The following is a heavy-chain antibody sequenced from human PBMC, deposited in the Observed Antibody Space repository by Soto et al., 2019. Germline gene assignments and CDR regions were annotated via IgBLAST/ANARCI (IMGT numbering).Heavy chain of an antibody. CDR3: ARSIYGTGGYYSDY. J-gene: IGHJ4*02. Sequence: GESLKISCKASGYTFTNYWIAWVRQMFGKGLEWVGVIYPDDADTTYGPTFQGQVTISADKSLNTAYLQWSSLEVSDTAMYFCARSIYGTGGYYSDYWGQGTPVTVSS. D-gene: IGHD3-10*01. CDR2: IYPDDADT. V-gene: IGHV5-51*01. CDR1: GYTFTNYW.